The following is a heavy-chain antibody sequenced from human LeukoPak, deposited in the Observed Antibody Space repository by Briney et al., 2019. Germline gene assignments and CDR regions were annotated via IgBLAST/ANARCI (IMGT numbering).Heavy chain of an antibody. D-gene: IGHD3-10*01. J-gene: IGHJ6*03. CDR3: ARRTRGGGEPYYYYYMDV. V-gene: IGHV4-39*01. CDR1: GVSISSSNYY. CDR2: VYYSGSS. Sequence: PSETLSLTCTVSGVSISSSNYYWVWMRQPPGKGLEWIGSVYYSGSSQYNPSLKSRVTISVDTFNNQFSLKLSSVAAADTAVYFCARRTRGGGEPYYYYYMDVWGQRDYGHRLL.